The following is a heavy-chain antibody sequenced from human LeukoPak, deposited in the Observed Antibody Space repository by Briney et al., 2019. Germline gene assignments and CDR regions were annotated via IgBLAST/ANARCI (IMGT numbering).Heavy chain of an antibody. CDR2: ISYDGSNE. Sequence: PGGSLRLSCAASGFTFSSYGMHWVRQAPGKGLEWVAVISYDGSNEYYADSVKGRFTISRDNSKNTLYLQMNSLRAEDTAVYYCAKDRKGTSYYYYYGMDVWGQGTTVTVSS. D-gene: IGHD1-14*01. J-gene: IGHJ6*02. CDR3: AKDRKGTSYYYYYGMDV. CDR1: GFTFSSYG. V-gene: IGHV3-30*18.